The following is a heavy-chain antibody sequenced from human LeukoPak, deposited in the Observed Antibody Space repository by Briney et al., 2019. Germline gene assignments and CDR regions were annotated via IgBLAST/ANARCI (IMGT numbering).Heavy chain of an antibody. CDR3: ARDQYSYAHAAH. CDR2: ISSNGGTT. V-gene: IGHV3-64*04. D-gene: IGHD5-18*01. J-gene: IGHJ4*02. Sequence: GGSLRLSCSASGFTFSNYAMHWVRQAPGKGLEYVSAISSNGGTTYYADSVKGRFTISRDNSKNTLHLQMNSLRAEDTAVYYCARDQYSYAHAAHWGQGTLVTVSS. CDR1: GFTFSNYA.